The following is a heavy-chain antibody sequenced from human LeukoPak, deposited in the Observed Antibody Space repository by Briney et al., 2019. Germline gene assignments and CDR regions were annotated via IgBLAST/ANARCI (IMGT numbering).Heavy chain of an antibody. Sequence: GGSLRLSCAASGFTFSTYLIHWVRQAPGEGLVWVSRITGDGTNTLYVDSVQGRFTISRDNFKNTLYLQMNSLRAEDTAVYYCAKDQRFGGFDAFDIWGQGTMVTVSS. CDR3: AKDQRFGGFDAFDI. D-gene: IGHD3-10*01. CDR2: ITGDGTNT. J-gene: IGHJ3*02. V-gene: IGHV3-74*01. CDR1: GFTFSTYL.